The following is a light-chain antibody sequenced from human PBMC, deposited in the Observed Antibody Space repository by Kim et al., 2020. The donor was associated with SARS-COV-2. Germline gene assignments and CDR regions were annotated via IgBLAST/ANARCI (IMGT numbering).Light chain of an antibody. Sequence: QSALTQPASVSGSPGQSVTISCTGSSSDVGDYNYVSWYQQHPGKAPKLMISGVSKRPSGISNRFSGSKSGNTASLTISGLQAEDEADYYCSSYTSISTWVFGGGTQLTVL. CDR3: SSYTSISTWV. V-gene: IGLV2-14*03. J-gene: IGLJ3*02. CDR2: GVS. CDR1: SSDVGDYNY.